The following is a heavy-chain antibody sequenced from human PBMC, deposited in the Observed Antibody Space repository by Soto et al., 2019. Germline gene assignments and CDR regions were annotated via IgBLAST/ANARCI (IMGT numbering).Heavy chain of an antibody. CDR2: IYFDGITT. V-gene: IGHV3-74*01. J-gene: IGHJ4*02. CDR3: ARWGAMGVDY. CDR1: GFTFNTHW. D-gene: IGHD1-26*01. Sequence: EVQLVESGGGVVQPGGSLRLSCTASGFTFNTHWMHWVRQAPGKGLVWVSRIYFDGITTYYADSVKGRLTVSGDNAKNTAYLHVNTLRDEDTAGYYCARWGAMGVDYWGQGTLVSVSS.